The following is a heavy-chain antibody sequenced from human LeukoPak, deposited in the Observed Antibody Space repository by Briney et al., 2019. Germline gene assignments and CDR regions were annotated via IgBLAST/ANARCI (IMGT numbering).Heavy chain of an antibody. CDR3: AREIRLLTGYPAYYFDY. V-gene: IGHV3-66*02. J-gene: IGHJ4*02. CDR2: IYSGGST. D-gene: IGHD3-9*01. CDR1: GFTVSSNY. Sequence: PGGSLRLSCAASGFTVSSNYMSWVRQVPGKGLEWVSVIYSGGSTYYADSVKGRFTISRDNSRNTLYLQMNSLRAEDTAVYYCAREIRLLTGYPAYYFDYWGQGTLVTVSS.